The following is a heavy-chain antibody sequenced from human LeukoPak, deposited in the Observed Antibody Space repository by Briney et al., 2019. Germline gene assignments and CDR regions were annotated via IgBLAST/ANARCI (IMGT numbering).Heavy chain of an antibody. Sequence: ASETLSLTCTVSGGSISSYYWSWIRQPPGKGLEWIGYIYTSGSTNYNPSLKSRVTISVDTSKNQFSLKLSSVTAADTAVYYCARGLGGVATTDHYYYYYYMDVWGKGTTVTVS. D-gene: IGHD5-12*01. CDR1: GGSISSYY. CDR2: IYTSGST. CDR3: ARGLGGVATTDHYYYYYYMDV. J-gene: IGHJ6*03. V-gene: IGHV4-4*09.